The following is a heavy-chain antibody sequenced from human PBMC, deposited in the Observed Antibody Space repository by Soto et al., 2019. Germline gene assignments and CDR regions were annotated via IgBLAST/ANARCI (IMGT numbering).Heavy chain of an antibody. CDR2: IYSGGST. CDR1: GFTVSSNY. CDR3: ARDFLRLVIIQPDY. D-gene: IGHD3-9*01. V-gene: IGHV3-53*05. J-gene: IGHJ4*02. Sequence: GGSLRLSCAASGFTVSSNYMSWVRQAPGKGLEWVSVIYSGGSTYYADSVKGRFTISRDNSKNTLYLQMNSLRAEDTAVYYCARDFLRLVIIQPDYWGQGTLVTVSS.